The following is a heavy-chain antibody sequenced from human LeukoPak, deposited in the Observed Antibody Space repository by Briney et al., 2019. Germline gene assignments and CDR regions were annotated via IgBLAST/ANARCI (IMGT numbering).Heavy chain of an antibody. D-gene: IGHD2-15*01. J-gene: IGHJ4*02. Sequence: GESLRLSCAASGFSFSSYGMHWVRQVPGKGLEWVAFIQYDGGKTLCGDSVKGRCSISRDTSKKTIYLQVDSLRGDDTAVYYCAKRSCGGGSCNFDYWGQGTLVTVSS. CDR3: AKRSCGGGSCNFDY. CDR1: GFSFSSYG. V-gene: IGHV3-30*02. CDR2: IQYDGGKT.